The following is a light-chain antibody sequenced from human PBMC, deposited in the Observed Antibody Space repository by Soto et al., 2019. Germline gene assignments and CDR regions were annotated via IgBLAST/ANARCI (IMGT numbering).Light chain of an antibody. CDR1: QSVLYNSNSKNY. CDR3: QQYYTTPYT. V-gene: IGKV4-1*01. CDR2: WAS. J-gene: IGKJ2*01. Sequence: DIVMTQSPDSLTVSLGERATVNCKSSQSVLYNSNSKNYLAWYQQKPGQPPKLLIYWASTRESGVPDRFSGSGSGTDFTLPISSLQAEDVAVYYCQQYYTTPYTFGQGTKLEI.